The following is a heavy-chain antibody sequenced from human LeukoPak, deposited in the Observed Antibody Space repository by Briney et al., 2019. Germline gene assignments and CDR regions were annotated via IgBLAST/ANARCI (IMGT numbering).Heavy chain of an antibody. CDR1: GFTFSDYY. V-gene: IGHV3-11*01. CDR3: ARVGEFGITMVRGVGYGMDV. D-gene: IGHD3-10*01. CDR2: ISSSGSTI. J-gene: IGHJ6*02. Sequence: GGPLRLSCAASGFTFSDYYMSWIRQSPGGGGEGVSYISSSGSTIYYADSVKGRFTISRDNAKNSLYLQMNSLRAEDTAVYYCARVGEFGITMVRGVGYGMDVWGQGTTVTVSS.